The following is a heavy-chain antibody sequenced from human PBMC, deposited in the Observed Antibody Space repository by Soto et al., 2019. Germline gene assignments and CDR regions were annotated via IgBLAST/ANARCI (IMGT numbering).Heavy chain of an antibody. J-gene: IGHJ4*02. D-gene: IGHD6-19*01. Sequence: SETLSLTCTVSGGSISSYFWDWIRQPPGKGLEWIGYIYASGSTNYNPSLKSRVTISVDTSKNHFSLRLSSVTAADTAVYYCARRGFNSENDYWGQGTLVTVSS. CDR1: GGSISSYF. CDR2: IYASGST. V-gene: IGHV4-59*08. CDR3: ARRGFNSENDY.